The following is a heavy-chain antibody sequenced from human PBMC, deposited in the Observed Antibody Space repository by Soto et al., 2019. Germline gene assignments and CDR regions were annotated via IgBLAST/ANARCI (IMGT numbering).Heavy chain of an antibody. J-gene: IGHJ4*02. CDR1: GFTFSSYA. D-gene: IGHD4-17*01. Sequence: PGGSLRLSCAASGFTFSSYAMSWVRQAPGKGLEWVSAISGSGGSTYYADSVKGRFTISRDNSKNTLYLQMSSLRAEDTAVYYYAKDSVYGDRYRDFDYWGQGTLVTVSS. CDR2: ISGSGGST. CDR3: AKDSVYGDRYRDFDY. V-gene: IGHV3-23*01.